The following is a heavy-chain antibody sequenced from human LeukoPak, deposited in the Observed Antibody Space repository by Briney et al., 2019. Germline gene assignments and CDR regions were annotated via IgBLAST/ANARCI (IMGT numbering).Heavy chain of an antibody. J-gene: IGHJ4*02. V-gene: IGHV1-69*04. D-gene: IGHD4-23*01. CDR3: ARGHHGGNLIDY. CDR2: IIPILGIA. CDR1: GGTFSSYA. Sequence: GSSVKVSCKASGGTFSSYAISWVRQAPGQGLEWMGRIIPILGIANYAQKFQGRVTITADKSTSTAYMELSSLRSEDTAVYYCARGHHGGNLIDYWGQGTLVTVSS.